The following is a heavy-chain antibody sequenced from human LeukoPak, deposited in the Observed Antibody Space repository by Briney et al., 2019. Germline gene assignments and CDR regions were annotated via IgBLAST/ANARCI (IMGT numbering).Heavy chain of an antibody. V-gene: IGHV3-23*01. Sequence: GGSLRLSCAASGFTFSSYSMSWVRQAPGKGLEWVSAISGSGGSTYYADSVKGRFTISRDNSKNTLYLQMNSLRAEDTAVYYCAKGRSSRKSLGNDFDYWGQGTLVTVSS. CDR1: GFTFSSYS. J-gene: IGHJ4*02. CDR2: ISGSGGST. D-gene: IGHD6-13*01. CDR3: AKGRSSRKSLGNDFDY.